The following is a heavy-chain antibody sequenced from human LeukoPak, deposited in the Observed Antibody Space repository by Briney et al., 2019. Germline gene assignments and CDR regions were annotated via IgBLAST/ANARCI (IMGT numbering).Heavy chain of an antibody. CDR2: IFRSGSYM. CDR1: GFTFNNFA. V-gene: IGHV3-21*01. J-gene: IGHJ6*02. Sequence: PGGSLRLSCAASGFTFNNFAMSWVRQAPGKGLEWVSSIFRSGSYMFYADSVKGRFTISRDNAKSSLYLQMNSLRAEDTAVYYCATTSPQTDDYRSKGAMAVWGQGITVTVSS. CDR3: ATTSPQTDDYRSKGAMAV. D-gene: IGHD4-11*01.